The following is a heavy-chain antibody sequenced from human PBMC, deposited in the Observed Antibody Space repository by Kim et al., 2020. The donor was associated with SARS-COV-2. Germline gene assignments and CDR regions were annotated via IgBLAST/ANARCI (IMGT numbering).Heavy chain of an antibody. CDR2: ISWNSGRI. Sequence: GGSLRLSCAASGFTFDDYAMHWVRQDPGKGLEWVSGISWNSGRIGYADFVKGRFTISRDNAKNSLYLQMNSLRAEDTALYYCAKDIYGNYYYGMDVWGQGPTVTVSS. CDR3: AKDIYGNYYYGMDV. CDR1: GFTFDDYA. D-gene: IGHD3-10*01. J-gene: IGHJ6*02. V-gene: IGHV3-9*01.